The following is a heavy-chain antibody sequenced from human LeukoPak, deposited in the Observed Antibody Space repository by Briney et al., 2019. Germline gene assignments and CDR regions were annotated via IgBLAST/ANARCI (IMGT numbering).Heavy chain of an antibody. V-gene: IGHV4-59*12. J-gene: IGHJ4*02. CDR1: GGSISSYY. CDR3: ARRGGRIDY. CDR2: IYYSGST. Sequence: SETLSLTCTVSGGSISSYYWSWIRQPPGKGLEWIGYIYYSGSTNYNPSLKSRVTISVDTSKNQFSLKLSSVTAADTAVYYCARRGGRIDYWGQGTLVTVSS. D-gene: IGHD1-26*01.